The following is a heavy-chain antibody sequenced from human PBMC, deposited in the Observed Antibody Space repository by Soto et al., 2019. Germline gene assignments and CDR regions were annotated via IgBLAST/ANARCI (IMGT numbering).Heavy chain of an antibody. J-gene: IGHJ5*02. CDR3: VRGGGGGLFDP. Sequence: GGSLRLSCAGSGFTFGDSYMGWIRQAPGKGLEWLSYISPGSRYPAYADSVKGRFTISRDNAKRSLYLQMMSLTAEDTAIYYCVRGGGGGLFDPWGQGTMVTVSS. CDR1: GFTFGDSY. CDR2: ISPGSRYP. V-gene: IGHV3-11*06. D-gene: IGHD2-15*01.